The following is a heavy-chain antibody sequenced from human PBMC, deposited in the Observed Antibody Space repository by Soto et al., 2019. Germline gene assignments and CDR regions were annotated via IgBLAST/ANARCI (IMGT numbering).Heavy chain of an antibody. CDR1: GGTSSSYS. Sequence: QVQLVQSGAEVKKPGSSVRVSCKASGGTSSSYSISWVRQAPGQGLAWMWGIIPILDTSNYAQEFQGRVTVTADKSTSTAHMELSSLRSEDTAVYYCARGLVVVQSYFYGMDVWGQGTTVIVSS. CDR3: ARGLVVVQSYFYGMDV. V-gene: IGHV1-69*06. D-gene: IGHD3-22*01. J-gene: IGHJ6*02. CDR2: IIPILDTS.